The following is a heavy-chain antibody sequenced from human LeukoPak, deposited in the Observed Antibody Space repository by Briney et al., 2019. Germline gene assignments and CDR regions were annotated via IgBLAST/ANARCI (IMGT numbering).Heavy chain of an antibody. CDR2: INHSGST. V-gene: IGHV4-34*01. CDR3: ARGSYSSGWYRRYFQH. Sequence: TSETLSLTCAVYGGSFSGYYWSWIRQPPGKGLEWIGEINHSGSTNYNPSLKSRVTISVDTSKNQFSLKLSSMTAADTAVYYCARGSYSSGWYRRYFQHWGQGTLVTVSS. D-gene: IGHD6-19*01. J-gene: IGHJ1*01. CDR1: GGSFSGYY.